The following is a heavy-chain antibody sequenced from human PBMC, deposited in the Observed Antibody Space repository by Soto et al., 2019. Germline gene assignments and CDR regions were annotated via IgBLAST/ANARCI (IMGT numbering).Heavy chain of an antibody. J-gene: IGHJ3*02. V-gene: IGHV6-1*01. CDR2: TYYRSKWYN. CDR3: ARDLEGEHNWNYEVTNHLDAFDI. D-gene: IGHD1-7*01. Sequence: QSQTLSLPCAISGDSVSSNSAAWNWIRQSPSRGLEWLGRTYYRSKWYNDYAVSVKSRITINPDTSKNQFSLQLNSVTPEDTAVYYCARDLEGEHNWNYEVTNHLDAFDIWGQGTMVTVSS. CDR1: GDSVSSNSAA.